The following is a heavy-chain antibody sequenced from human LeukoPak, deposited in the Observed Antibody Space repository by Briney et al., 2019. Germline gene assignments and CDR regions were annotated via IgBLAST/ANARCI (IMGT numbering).Heavy chain of an antibody. J-gene: IGHJ5*02. V-gene: IGHV1-46*01. Sequence: ASVKVSCMASGYNFISYYMHWVRQAPGQGLEWMGIINPSGGSTSYAQKFQDRVTMTRDTSTSTVYMELSRLRSDDTAVYYCAYDSSVGFDPWGQGTLVTVSS. CDR1: GYNFISYY. CDR3: AYDSSVGFDP. CDR2: INPSGGST. D-gene: IGHD3-22*01.